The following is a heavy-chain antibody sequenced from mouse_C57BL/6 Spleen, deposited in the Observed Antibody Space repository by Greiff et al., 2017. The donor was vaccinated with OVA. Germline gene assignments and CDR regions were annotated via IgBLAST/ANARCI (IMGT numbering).Heavy chain of an antibody. CDR1: GYTFTSYW. D-gene: IGHD2-13*01. CDR2: IYPGNSDT. V-gene: IGHV1-5*01. J-gene: IGHJ4*01. CDR3: TRNYYGDFSYAMDY. Sequence: EVHLVESGTVLARPGASVKMSCKTSGYTFTSYWMHWVNQRPGQGLEWIGAIYPGNSDTSYNQKFKGKAKLTAVTSASTAYMELSSLTNEDSAIYYCTRNYYGDFSYAMDYWGKGTSVTVSS.